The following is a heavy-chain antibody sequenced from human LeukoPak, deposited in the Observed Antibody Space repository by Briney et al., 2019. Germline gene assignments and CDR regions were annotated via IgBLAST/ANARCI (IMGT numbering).Heavy chain of an antibody. CDR2: ISAYNGNT. CDR1: GYTFTTYP. CDR3: ARDLAAAGPSYSSGWYLGYYFDY. J-gene: IGHJ4*02. D-gene: IGHD6-19*01. Sequence: ASVKVSCKASGYTFTTYPINWVRQAPGQGLEWMGWISAYNGNTNYAQKLQGRVTMTTDTSTSTAYMELRSLRSDDTAVYYCARDLAAAGPSYSSGWYLGYYFDYWGQGTLVTVSS. V-gene: IGHV1-18*01.